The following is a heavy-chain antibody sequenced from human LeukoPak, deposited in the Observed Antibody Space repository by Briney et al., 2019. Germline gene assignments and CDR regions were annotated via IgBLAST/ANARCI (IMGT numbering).Heavy chain of an antibody. CDR1: GFTFIKYA. CDR3: AKNWGQNYYYYMDV. CDR2: FSASGGIT. D-gene: IGHD3-16*01. Sequence: GGSLRLSCAASGFTFIKYAMSWVRQAPGKGLEWVSGFSASGGITTYYADSVKGRFTISRDNSKNTLYLQMNSLRAEDTAVYYCAKNWGQNYYYYMDVWGKGTTVTVSS. J-gene: IGHJ6*03. V-gene: IGHV3-23*01.